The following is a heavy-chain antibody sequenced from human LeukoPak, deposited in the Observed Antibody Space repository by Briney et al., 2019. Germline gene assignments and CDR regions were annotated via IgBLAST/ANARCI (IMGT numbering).Heavy chain of an antibody. J-gene: IGHJ6*03. Sequence: PGGSLRLSCAASGFSFSDYNMNWVRQAPGKALEWVSSITSTGTYIFYGDSVKGRFTISRDNARNSLYLQMNGLRPEDTAVYYCARDPYSGNYGPYYYYYMDVSGKGTTVTISS. CDR1: GFSFSDYN. CDR3: ARDPYSGNYGPYYYYYMDV. D-gene: IGHD1-26*01. CDR2: ITSTGTYI. V-gene: IGHV3-21*04.